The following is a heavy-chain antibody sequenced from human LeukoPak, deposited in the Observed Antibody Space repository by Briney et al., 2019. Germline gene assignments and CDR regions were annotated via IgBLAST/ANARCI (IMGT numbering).Heavy chain of an antibody. CDR2: IYYSGST. CDR3: ARECSSGYPQSDFDL. V-gene: IGHV4-39*07. J-gene: IGHJ2*01. Sequence: SETLSLNCTVSGGSISSSSYYWGWIRQPPGKGLEWIGSIYYSGSTNYNPSLKSRVTISVDTSKNQFSLKLSSVTAADTAVYYCARECSSGYPQSDFDLWGRGTLVTVSS. D-gene: IGHD3-22*01. CDR1: GGSISSSSYY.